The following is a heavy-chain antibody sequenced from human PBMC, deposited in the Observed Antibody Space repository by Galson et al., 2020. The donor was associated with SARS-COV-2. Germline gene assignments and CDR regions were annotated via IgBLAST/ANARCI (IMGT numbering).Heavy chain of an antibody. J-gene: IGHJ6*02. CDR2: IYGSGTI. V-gene: IGHV4-59*01. CDR1: GGSINTYY. CDR3: ARSPSKIIRGGLDV. Sequence: SATLSLTCTVSGGSINTYYWGWIRQSPGKGLEWIGYIYGSGTIKYNPSIESRVTISGDSSKNLYSLKLTYATAADTAVYYCARSPSKIIRGGLDVWGPGTAVGVSS.